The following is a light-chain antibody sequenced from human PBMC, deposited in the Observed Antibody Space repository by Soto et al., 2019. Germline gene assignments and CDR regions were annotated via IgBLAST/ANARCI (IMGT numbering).Light chain of an antibody. CDR2: EVS. CDR1: SSDVGGYNY. CDR3: SSYTSSSTLV. V-gene: IGLV2-14*01. J-gene: IGLJ1*01. Sequence: QSVLTQPASVSGSPGQSITISCTGTSSDVGGYNYVSWYQQHPGKAPKLMIYEVSNRPSGVSNRVSGSKSGNTASLTISGLQAEDEAYYYCSSYTSSSTLVFGTGTKLTVL.